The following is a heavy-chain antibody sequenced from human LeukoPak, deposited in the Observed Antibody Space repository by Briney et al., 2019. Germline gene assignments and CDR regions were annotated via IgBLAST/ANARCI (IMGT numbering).Heavy chain of an antibody. V-gene: IGHV4-38-2*01. Sequence: PSETLSLTCAVSGYSISSGYYWGWIRRPPGKGLEWIGSIYHSGSTYYNPSLKSRVTISVDTSKNQFSLKLSSVTAADTAVYYCARPNSGSYFGAFDIWGQGTMVTVSS. CDR3: ARPNSGSYFGAFDI. D-gene: IGHD1-26*01. CDR1: GYSISSGYY. CDR2: IYHSGST. J-gene: IGHJ3*02.